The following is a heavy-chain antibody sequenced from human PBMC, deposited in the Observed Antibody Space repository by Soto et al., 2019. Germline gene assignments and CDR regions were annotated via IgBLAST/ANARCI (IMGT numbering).Heavy chain of an antibody. CDR1: GGSFSGYY. CDR2: INHSGST. J-gene: IGHJ5*02. Sequence: SETLSLTCAVYGGSFSGYYWSRIRQPPGKGLEWIGEINHSGSTNYNPSLKSRVTISVDTSKNQFSLKLSSVTAADTAVYYCARGLYYYGSGSSNWFDPWGQGTMATVS. V-gene: IGHV4-34*01. CDR3: ARGLYYYGSGSSNWFDP. D-gene: IGHD3-10*01.